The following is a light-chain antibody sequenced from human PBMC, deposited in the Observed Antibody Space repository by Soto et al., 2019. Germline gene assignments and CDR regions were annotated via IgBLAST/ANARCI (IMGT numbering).Light chain of an antibody. CDR3: TSFTSGSTPYV. Sequence: QSVLTQPASVSGSPGQSITISCTGTSNDVGGFNYVSWYQQLPGKAPKLVIYDVTHRTSGVSDRSSGSRSGNTASPTISGLQAEDEADYYCTSFTSGSTPYVLGTGTKVTVL. V-gene: IGLV2-14*03. J-gene: IGLJ1*01. CDR1: SNDVGGFNY. CDR2: DVT.